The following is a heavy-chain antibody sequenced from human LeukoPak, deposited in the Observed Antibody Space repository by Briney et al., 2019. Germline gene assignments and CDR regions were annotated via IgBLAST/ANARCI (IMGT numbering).Heavy chain of an antibody. J-gene: IGHJ2*01. V-gene: IGHV1-18*01. D-gene: IGHD6-19*01. CDR1: GYTFTNYY. CDR3: ARGGGSGWYVDL. CDR2: IGVYNGYT. Sequence: ASVKVSCKASGYTFTNYYISWVRQAPGQGLEWTGWIGVYNGYTNYAQKLQGRVTMTTDTSTSTAYMELRSLRSDDTAVYYCARGGGSGWYVDLWGRGTLVTVSS.